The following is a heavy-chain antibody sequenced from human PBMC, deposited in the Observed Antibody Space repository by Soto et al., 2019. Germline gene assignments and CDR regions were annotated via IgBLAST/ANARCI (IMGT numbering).Heavy chain of an antibody. D-gene: IGHD2-2*01. V-gene: IGHV3-7*01. CDR2: IKQDGSEK. Sequence: GGSLRLSCAASGFTFSSYGMSWVRQAPGKGLEWVANIKQDGSEKYYVDSVKGRFTISRDNAKNSLYLQMNSLRAEDTAVYYCARYQLLWGYFDYWGQGTLVTVSS. J-gene: IGHJ4*02. CDR3: ARYQLLWGYFDY. CDR1: GFTFSSYG.